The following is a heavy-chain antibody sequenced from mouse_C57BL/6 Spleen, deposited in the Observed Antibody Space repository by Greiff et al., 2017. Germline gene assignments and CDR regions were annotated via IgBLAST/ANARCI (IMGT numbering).Heavy chain of an antibody. D-gene: IGHD1-2*01. CDR3: ARCYYGPYFDD. CDR1: GYTFTSYW. CDR2: IDPSDSYT. J-gene: IGHJ2*01. Sequence: VQLQQPGAELVKPGASVKLSCKASGYTFTSYWMQWVKQRPGQGLEWIGEIDPSDSYTTYNQKFKGKATLTVDTSSSPAYMQLSSLTSEAAAVYYCARCYYGPYFDDWGQGTTLTVSS. V-gene: IGHV1-50*01.